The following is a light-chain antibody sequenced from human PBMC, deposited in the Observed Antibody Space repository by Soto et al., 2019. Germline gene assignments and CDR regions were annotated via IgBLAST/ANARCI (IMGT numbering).Light chain of an antibody. V-gene: IGKV3-15*01. J-gene: IGKJ1*01. CDR3: HQYNNWPRT. CDR2: GAS. CDR1: QSVGNN. Sequence: EIVMTQSPATLSVSPGERATLSCRASQSVGNNLAWYQQKPGQAPRLLLYGASSRASGIPTRFSGSGSGTEFTLSISSLQSEDFAVYYCHQYNNWPRTFGQGTKVEIK.